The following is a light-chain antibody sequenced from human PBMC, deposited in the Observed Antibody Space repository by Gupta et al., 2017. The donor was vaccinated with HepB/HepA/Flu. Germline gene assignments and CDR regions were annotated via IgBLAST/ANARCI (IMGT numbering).Light chain of an antibody. Sequence: QSVLTQPPSVSAAPRQKVTISCSGSNSNIVNNYVSWYQQFPGTAPKLLIYDNNNRPSGIPDRFSGSKSGTSATLGITGLQTGDEADYYCGTWDSSRSAVVFGGGTKVTVL. J-gene: IGLJ2*01. CDR2: DNN. CDR1: NSNIVNNY. CDR3: GTWDSSRSAVV. V-gene: IGLV1-51*01.